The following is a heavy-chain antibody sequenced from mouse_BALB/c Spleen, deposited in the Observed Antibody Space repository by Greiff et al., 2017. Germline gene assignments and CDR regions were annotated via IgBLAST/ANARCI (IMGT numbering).Heavy chain of an antibody. CDR1: GYTFTSYW. CDR2: IDPSDSYT. V-gene: IGHV1-69*02. CDR3: ARGDDYYAMDY. Sequence: VQLQQPGAELVKPGASVKLSCKASGYTFTSYWMHWVKQRPGQGLEWIGEIDPSDSYTNYNQKFKGKATLTVDKSSSTAYMQLSSLTSEDSAVYYCARGDDYYAMDYWGQGTSVTVSS. J-gene: IGHJ4*01.